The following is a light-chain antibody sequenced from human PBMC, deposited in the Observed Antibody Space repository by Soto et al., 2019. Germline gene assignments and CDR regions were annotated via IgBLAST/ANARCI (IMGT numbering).Light chain of an antibody. CDR1: SSNIGNYY. Sequence: QSVLTQPPSVSAAPRQKVTISCSGSSSNIGNYYVSWYQQHPGKPPTLLIYEVTFRPSGVPNRFSGSKSGNTATLTISGLLTEDEADYYCGSYASATLIFGGGTQLTVL. J-gene: IGLJ2*01. CDR2: EVT. V-gene: IGLV1-51*01. CDR3: GSYASATLI.